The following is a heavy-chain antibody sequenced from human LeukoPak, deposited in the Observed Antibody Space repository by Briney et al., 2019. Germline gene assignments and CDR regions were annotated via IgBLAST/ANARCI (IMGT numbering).Heavy chain of an antibody. CDR1: RFTFSSYA. CDR3: AKEGAAGGKMQFCFDY. D-gene: IGHD4-23*01. Sequence: GGSLRLSCAAPRFTFSSYAMGWVRQAPGKGLEWASGISASGGSTDYADSVKGRFTISRDNSKNTLYLEMNSLRAEDTAVYYCAKEGAAGGKMQFCFDYWGQGTLVTVSS. V-gene: IGHV3-23*01. J-gene: IGHJ4*02. CDR2: ISASGGST.